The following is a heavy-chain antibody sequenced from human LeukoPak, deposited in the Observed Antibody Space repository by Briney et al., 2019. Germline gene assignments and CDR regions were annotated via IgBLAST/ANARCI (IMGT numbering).Heavy chain of an antibody. CDR3: ARALGYCSGGSCYSFGY. J-gene: IGHJ4*02. CDR1: GYTFTGYY. Sequence: ASVKVSCKASGYTFTGYYMHWVRQAPGQGLEWMGWINPNSGSTNYAQKFQGRVTMTRDTSISTAYMELSRLRSDDTAVYYCARALGYCSGGSCYSFGYWGQGTLVTVSS. V-gene: IGHV1-2*02. D-gene: IGHD2-15*01. CDR2: INPNSGST.